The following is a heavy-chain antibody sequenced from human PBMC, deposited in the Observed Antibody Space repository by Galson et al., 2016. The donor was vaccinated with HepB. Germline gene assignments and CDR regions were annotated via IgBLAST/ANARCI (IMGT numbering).Heavy chain of an antibody. J-gene: IGHJ4*02. D-gene: IGHD6-6*01. CDR1: GYTFINNY. V-gene: IGHV1-46*01. CDR2: VNPSGGSA. CDR3: ARGVYASFLGGLDY. Sequence: SVKVSCKASGYTFINNYIHWVRQAPGKGLEWMGIVNPSGGSATYAQSFEGRVTMTRDSYTSTVFMDLSRLTSEDTAIYYCARGVYASFLGGLDYWGQGTLVTVSS.